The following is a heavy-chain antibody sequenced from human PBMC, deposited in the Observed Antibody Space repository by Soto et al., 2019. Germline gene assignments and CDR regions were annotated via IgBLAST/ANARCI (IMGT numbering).Heavy chain of an antibody. CDR3: ARQLAYCGGDCYTEPIDY. CDR2: INPNSGDM. J-gene: IGHJ4*02. V-gene: IGHV1-2*02. D-gene: IGHD2-21*02. CDR1: GYSFTAYC. Sequence: ASVKVSCKASGYSFTAYCIHWVRQAPGQGLEWMGWINPNSGDMTYAQKFQGRVTMTRDTSISTTYMELRRLRSDDTAVYFCARQLAYCGGDCYTEPIDYWGQGTVVTVSS.